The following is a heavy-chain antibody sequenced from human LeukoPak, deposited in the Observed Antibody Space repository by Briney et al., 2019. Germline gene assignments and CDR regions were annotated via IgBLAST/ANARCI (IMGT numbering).Heavy chain of an antibody. D-gene: IGHD3-9*01. V-gene: IGHV4-38-2*01. CDR3: ARVRYFDWSDWFDP. J-gene: IGHJ5*02. Sequence: PSETLSLTCAVSGYSISSGYYWGWIRQPPGKGLEWIGSIYHSGSTYYNPSLKSRVTISVDTSENQFSLKLSSVTAADTAVYYCARVRYFDWSDWFDPWGQGTLVTVSS. CDR2: IYHSGST. CDR1: GYSISSGYY.